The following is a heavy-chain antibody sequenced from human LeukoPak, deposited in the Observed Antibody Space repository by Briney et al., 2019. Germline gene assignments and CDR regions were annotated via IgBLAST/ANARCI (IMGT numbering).Heavy chain of an antibody. CDR2: IYTSGST. CDR1: GGSISSYY. V-gene: IGHV4-4*07. J-gene: IGHJ4*02. D-gene: IGHD6-13*01. Sequence: KPSETLSLTCTVSGGSISSYYWSWIRQPAGKGLEWIGRIYTSGSTNYNPSLKSRVTMSVDTSKNQFSLKMSSVTAADTAVYYCARDRVAAAGSPYYFDYWGQGTLVTVSS. CDR3: ARDRVAAAGSPYYFDY.